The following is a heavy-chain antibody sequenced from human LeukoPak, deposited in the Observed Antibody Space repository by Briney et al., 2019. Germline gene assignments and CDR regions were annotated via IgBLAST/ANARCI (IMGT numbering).Heavy chain of an antibody. V-gene: IGHV1-24*01. J-gene: IGHJ4*02. Sequence: GASVKVSCKVSGYTLTELSMHWVRQAPGKGLEWMGGFDPEDGETIYAQKFQGRVTMTRNTSISTAYMELSSLRSEDTAVYYCARAKRTGVAKLSYYFDYWGQGTLVTVSS. CDR2: FDPEDGET. CDR1: GYTLTELS. CDR3: ARAKRTGVAKLSYYFDY. D-gene: IGHD2-15*01.